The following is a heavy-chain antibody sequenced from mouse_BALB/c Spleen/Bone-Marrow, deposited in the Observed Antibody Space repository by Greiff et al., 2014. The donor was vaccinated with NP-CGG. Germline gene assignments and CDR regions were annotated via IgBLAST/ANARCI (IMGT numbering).Heavy chain of an antibody. J-gene: IGHJ3*01. Sequence: EVKLEESGPELVKPGASVKISCKASGYTFTDYNVHWVKQSHGKSLEWIGYIYPYNGGTVYKQKFKSKATLTVDNSSSTANMELRSLTSEDSAVYYCARGAAYGYYLGLAYWGQGTLVTVSA. V-gene: IGHV1S29*02. D-gene: IGHD2-3*01. CDR2: IYPYNGGT. CDR3: ARGAAYGYYLGLAY. CDR1: GYTFTDYN.